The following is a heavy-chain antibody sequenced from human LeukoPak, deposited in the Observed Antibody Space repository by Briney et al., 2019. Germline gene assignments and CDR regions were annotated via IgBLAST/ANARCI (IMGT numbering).Heavy chain of an antibody. J-gene: IGHJ6*02. CDR1: GGSISSGSYY. CDR2: IYTSGST. Sequence: SETLSLTCTVSGGSISSGSYYWSWIRQPAGKGLEWIGRIYTSGSTNYNPSFKSRVTISVDTPKNQFSLKLSSVTAADTAVYYCARVGYNYYGMDVWGQGTTVTVSS. CDR3: ARVGYNYYGMDV. V-gene: IGHV4-61*02.